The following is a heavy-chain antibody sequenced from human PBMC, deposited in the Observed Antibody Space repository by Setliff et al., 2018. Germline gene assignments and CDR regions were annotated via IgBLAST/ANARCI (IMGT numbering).Heavy chain of an antibody. Sequence: SETLSLTCTVSGDTLSVYYWSWVRQSPGQGLEWIEYIYSSGSTNYNPSLESRVTILIDKSKNQFSLNLTSVTAADTAVYYCARARSLDFDYWGQGMLVTVSS. CDR3: ARARSLDFDY. V-gene: IGHV4-4*08. CDR1: GDTLSVYY. J-gene: IGHJ4*02. CDR2: IYSSGST.